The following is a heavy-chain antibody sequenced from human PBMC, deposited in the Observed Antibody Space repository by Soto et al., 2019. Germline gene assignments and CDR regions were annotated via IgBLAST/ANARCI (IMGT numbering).Heavy chain of an antibody. CDR1: GFTFSSYA. V-gene: IGHV3-30-3*01. CDR2: ISYDGSNK. J-gene: IGHJ6*02. Sequence: GGSLGLSCAASGFTFSSYAMHWVRQAPGKGLEWVAVISYDGSNKYYADSVKGRFTISRDNSKNTLYLQMNSLRAEDTAVYYCARERIVVVPAAMYYYYGMDVWGQGTTVTVSS. CDR3: ARERIVVVPAAMYYYYGMDV. D-gene: IGHD2-2*01.